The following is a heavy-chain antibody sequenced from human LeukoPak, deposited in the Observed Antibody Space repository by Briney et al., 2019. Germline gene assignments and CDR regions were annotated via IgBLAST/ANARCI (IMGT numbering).Heavy chain of an antibody. D-gene: IGHD3-10*01. V-gene: IGHV3-53*01. J-gene: IGHJ4*02. CDR3: AKEDRYYYGSGSLVP. CDR2: IYSGGST. CDR1: GFTASSNY. Sequence: GGSLRLSCAASGFTASSNYMSWVRQAPGKGLEWVSVIYSGGSTYYADSVKGRFTISRDNSKNTLYLQMNSLRAEDTAVYYCAKEDRYYYGSGSLVPWGQGTLVTVSS.